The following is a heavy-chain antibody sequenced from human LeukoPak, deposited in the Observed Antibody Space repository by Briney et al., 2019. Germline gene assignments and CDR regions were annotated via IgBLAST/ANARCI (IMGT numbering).Heavy chain of an antibody. CDR3: ARDIPSGDHDH. CDR1: GGSTSRGVYH. D-gene: IGHD2-21*01. J-gene: IGHJ5*02. Sequence: SETLSLTCTVSGGSTSRGVYHWGWIRQSPGEGLEWIASIYYTGATYYNPSLKSRVAISLDTSKNQFSLKMESVTAADTAIYYCARDIPSGDHDHWGQGTLVTVSS. V-gene: IGHV4-39*07. CDR2: IYYTGAT.